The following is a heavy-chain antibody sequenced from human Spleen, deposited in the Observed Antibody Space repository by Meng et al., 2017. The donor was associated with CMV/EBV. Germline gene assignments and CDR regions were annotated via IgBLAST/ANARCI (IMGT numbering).Heavy chain of an antibody. V-gene: IGHV4-59*01. Sequence: SETLSLTCTVSGGSISSYYWSWIRQPPGKGLEWIGYIYYSGSTNYNPSLKSRVTISVDTSKNQFSLKLSSVTAADTAVYYRARGNRSFYYFDYWGQGTLVTV. J-gene: IGHJ4*02. D-gene: IGHD3-16*02. CDR3: ARGNRSFYYFDY. CDR2: IYYSGST. CDR1: GGSISSYY.